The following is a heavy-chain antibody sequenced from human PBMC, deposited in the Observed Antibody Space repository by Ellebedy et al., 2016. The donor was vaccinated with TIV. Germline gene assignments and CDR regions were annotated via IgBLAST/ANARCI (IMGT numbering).Heavy chain of an antibody. Sequence: GGSLRLSCAASGFTFSSNWMSWVRQAPGKGLELVAKIKEDGSLKYYVDAVKGRFAISRHNAKNSLYLQMNSLRAEDTAVYYWARYGNLGYWGQGTLVTVSS. D-gene: IGHD1-1*01. J-gene: IGHJ4*02. CDR1: GFTFSSNW. CDR2: IKEDGSLK. CDR3: ARYGNLGY. V-gene: IGHV3-7*03.